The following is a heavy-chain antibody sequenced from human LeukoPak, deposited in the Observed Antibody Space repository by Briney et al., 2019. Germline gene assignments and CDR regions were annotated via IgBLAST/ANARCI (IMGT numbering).Heavy chain of an antibody. J-gene: IGHJ6*03. D-gene: IGHD5-24*01. V-gene: IGHV4-59*05. CDR3: VRHGYGEHYRYYYYYYMDV. CDR2: IYYSGST. CDR1: GGSISSYY. Sequence: SETLSLTCTVSGGSISSYYWSWIRQPPGKGLEWIGSIYYSGSTYYNPSLKSRVTISVDTSTNQFSLKLSSVTAADTAVYYCVRHGYGEHYRYYYYYYMDVWGKGTTVTVSS.